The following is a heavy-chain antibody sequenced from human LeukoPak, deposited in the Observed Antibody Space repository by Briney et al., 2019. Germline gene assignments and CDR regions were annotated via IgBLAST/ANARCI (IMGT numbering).Heavy chain of an antibody. CDR1: GGTFSSYA. CDR3: ARDSHYYGSGSYYNKYYGMDV. CDR2: IIPILGIA. D-gene: IGHD3-10*01. J-gene: IGHJ6*02. V-gene: IGHV1-69*04. Sequence: SVKVSCKASGGTFSSYAISWVRQAPGQGLEWMGRIIPILGIANYAQKFQGRVTITADKSTSTAYMELSSLRSEDTAVYYCARDSHYYGSGSYYNKYYGMDVWGQGTMVTVSS.